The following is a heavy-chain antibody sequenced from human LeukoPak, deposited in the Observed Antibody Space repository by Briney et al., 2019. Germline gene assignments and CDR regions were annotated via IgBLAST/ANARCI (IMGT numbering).Heavy chain of an antibody. CDR3: AKGRGYNYGLDF. Sequence: GGSLRLSCAASGLTFSSYAMSWVRQAPGKGLEWVSAISDSGGSTYYADSVKGRFTISRDNSKNTLYLQMNSLRAEDAAIYYCAKGRGYNYGLDFWGQGTLVTVSS. CDR1: GLTFSSYA. V-gene: IGHV3-23*01. J-gene: IGHJ4*02. D-gene: IGHD5-18*01. CDR2: ISDSGGST.